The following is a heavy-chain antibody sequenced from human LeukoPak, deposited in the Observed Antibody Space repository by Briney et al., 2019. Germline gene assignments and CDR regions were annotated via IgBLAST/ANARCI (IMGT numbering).Heavy chain of an antibody. CDR1: GFTFSNYN. D-gene: IGHD1-26*01. V-gene: IGHV3-21*01. J-gene: IGHJ6*03. Sequence: PGGSLTLSCAASGFTFSNYNMNCVRQAPGKAMDWVSSITSSGTYIFYADSVKGRFTISRDNAKNSLYLQMDSLGPEDTAVYYCARDPYSGNYGNDYYYYMDVWGKGTTVTISS. CDR3: ARDPYSGNYGNDYYYYMDV. CDR2: ITSSGTYI.